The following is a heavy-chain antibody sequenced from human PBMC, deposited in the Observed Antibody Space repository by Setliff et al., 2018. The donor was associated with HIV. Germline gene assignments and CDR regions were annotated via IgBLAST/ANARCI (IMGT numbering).Heavy chain of an antibody. CDR2: IYYDGSNK. CDR1: GFTFSSYG. CDR3: ARGTHIVVVPAAGNWFDP. V-gene: IGHV3-33*08. Sequence: PGGSLRLSCAASGFTFSSYGMHWVRQAPGKGLEWVAVIYYDGSNKYYADSVKGRFTISRDNAKNSLYLQMNSLRAEDTAVYYCARGTHIVVVPAAGNWFDPWGQGTLVTVSS. D-gene: IGHD2-2*01. J-gene: IGHJ5*02.